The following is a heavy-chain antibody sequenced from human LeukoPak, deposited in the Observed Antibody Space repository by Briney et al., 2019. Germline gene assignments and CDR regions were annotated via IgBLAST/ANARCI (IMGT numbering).Heavy chain of an antibody. Sequence: QPGGSLRLSCAASGFTFSSYGMHWVRQAPGKGLEWVAVISYDGSNKYYADSVKGRFTISRGNSKNTLYLQMNSLRAEDTAVYYCARGRGLPVRPPNEGFLDYWGRGTLVTVSS. V-gene: IGHV3-30*03. CDR1: GFTFSSYG. D-gene: IGHD6-6*01. J-gene: IGHJ4*02. CDR2: ISYDGSNK. CDR3: ARGRGLPVRPPNEGFLDY.